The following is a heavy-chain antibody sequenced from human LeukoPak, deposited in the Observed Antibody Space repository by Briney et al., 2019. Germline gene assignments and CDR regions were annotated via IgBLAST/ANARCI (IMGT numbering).Heavy chain of an antibody. J-gene: IGHJ3*01. CDR2: ISPAGSYK. CDR3: AKVHAEYHGAYDV. D-gene: IGHD2-2*01. CDR1: GFDFSTYA. Sequence: PGGSLRLSCAASGFDFSTYAMHWVRQAPGKGLEWVSSISPAGSYKYYSNSLKGRFTVSRVNAENSLYLQMTSLSAEDTAVYYCAKVHAEYHGAYDVWGQGTVVTVSS. V-gene: IGHV3-21*01.